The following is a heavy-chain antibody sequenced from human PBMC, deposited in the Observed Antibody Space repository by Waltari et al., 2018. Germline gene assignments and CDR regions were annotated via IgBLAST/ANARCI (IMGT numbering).Heavy chain of an antibody. CDR3: AGLWWVPASGA. CDR1: GYTFTGYY. D-gene: IGHD3-10*01. Sequence: QVQLVQSGAEVKKPGASVKVSCKASGYTFTGYYMHWVRQAPGQGLEWMGWINPNRGGTKYAQKFQGRVTMTRDTSISTAYMELSRLRSDDTAVYYCAGLWWVPASGAWGQGTLVTVSS. V-gene: IGHV1-2*02. CDR2: INPNRGGT. J-gene: IGHJ5*02.